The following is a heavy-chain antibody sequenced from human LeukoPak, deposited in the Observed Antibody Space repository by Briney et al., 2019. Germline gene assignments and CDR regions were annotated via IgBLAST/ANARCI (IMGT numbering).Heavy chain of an antibody. J-gene: IGHJ5*02. V-gene: IGHV1-46*01. CDR3: AREARTRYCSGGSCYRRFWFDP. CDR1: GYTFTGYY. CDR2: INPSGGST. Sequence: ASVKVSCKASGYTFTGYYMHWVRQAPGQGLEWMGIINPSGGSTSYAQKFQGRVTMTRDTSTSTVYMELSSLRSEDTAVYYCAREARTRYCSGGSCYRRFWFDPWGQGTLVTVSS. D-gene: IGHD2-15*01.